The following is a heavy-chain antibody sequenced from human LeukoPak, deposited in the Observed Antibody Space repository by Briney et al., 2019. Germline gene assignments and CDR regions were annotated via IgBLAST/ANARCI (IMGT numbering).Heavy chain of an antibody. J-gene: IGHJ3*01. D-gene: IGHD4-17*01. CDR2: ISGSGSST. CDR3: AKVYRAHGDYHAFDV. CDR1: RFSFSSYA. Sequence: GGSLRLSCAASRFSFSSYAMSWVRQAPGKGLEWVSSISGSGSSTYYADSVKDRFTISRDNSKNTLYLQMNSLRAEDTAVYYCAKVYRAHGDYHAFDVWGQGTMVTVSP. V-gene: IGHV3-23*01.